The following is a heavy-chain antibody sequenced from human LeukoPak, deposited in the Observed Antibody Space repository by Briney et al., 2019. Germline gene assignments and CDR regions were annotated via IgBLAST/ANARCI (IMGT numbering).Heavy chain of an antibody. J-gene: IGHJ4*02. Sequence: GGSLRLSCEGSGFTFSNYWMGWVRQAPGKGLQWVANIKTDGSEKYYVDSVKGRFTISRDNAKNSLYLQMNSLRAEDTAVYYCAREKNYYDSSGLDYWGQGTLVTVSS. CDR3: AREKNYYDSSGLDY. CDR1: GFTFSNYW. V-gene: IGHV3-7*01. D-gene: IGHD3-22*01. CDR2: IKTDGSEK.